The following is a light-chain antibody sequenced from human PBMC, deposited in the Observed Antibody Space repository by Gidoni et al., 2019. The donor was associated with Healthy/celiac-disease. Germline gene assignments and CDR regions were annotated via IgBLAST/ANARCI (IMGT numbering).Light chain of an antibody. CDR1: QSVLYSSNNKNY. CDR3: QQYYSP. V-gene: IGKV4-1*01. CDR2: WAS. Sequence: DIVMTQSPDSLAVSLGERATINCKSSQSVLYSSNNKNYLAWYQQKPGQPPKLLIYWASTRESGVPDRFSGSGSGTDFTLTISSLQAEDVAVYYCQQYYSPFGQGTKVEIK. J-gene: IGKJ1*01.